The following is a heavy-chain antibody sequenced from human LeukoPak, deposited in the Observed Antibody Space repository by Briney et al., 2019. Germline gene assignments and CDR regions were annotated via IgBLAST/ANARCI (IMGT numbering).Heavy chain of an antibody. CDR2: INPGGST. V-gene: IGHV4-34*01. Sequence: SETLSLTCAVYGGSFSGYYWSWIRQPPGKGLEWIGEINPGGSTNYNPSLKSRVTISVDTSKNQFSLKLSSMTAADTAVYYCAREGYSSSWGPRGWFDPWGQGTLVTVSS. CDR1: GGSFSGYY. J-gene: IGHJ5*02. CDR3: AREGYSSSWGPRGWFDP. D-gene: IGHD6-13*01.